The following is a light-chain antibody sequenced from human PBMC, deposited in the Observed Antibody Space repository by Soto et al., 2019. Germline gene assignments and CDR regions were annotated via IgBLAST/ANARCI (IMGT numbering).Light chain of an antibody. CDR3: QQYGSSPRT. J-gene: IGKJ1*01. CDR2: GAS. CDR1: QSISSSY. V-gene: IGKV3-20*01. Sequence: EMVLTQSPGTLSLSPGERATLSCRASQSISSSYLAWYQQKPGQAPRLLIYGASTRATGIPDRFSGSGSGTDFTLTISRLESEDFAVYYCQQYGSSPRTFRQGTKVEIK.